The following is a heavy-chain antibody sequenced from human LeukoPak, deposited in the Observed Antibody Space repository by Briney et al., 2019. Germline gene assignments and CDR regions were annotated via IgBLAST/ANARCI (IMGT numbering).Heavy chain of an antibody. J-gene: IGHJ4*02. CDR2: IYTSGST. Sequence: SETLSLTCTVSGGSISSYYWSWIRQPPGKGLEWIGYIYTSGSTNYNPSLKSRVTISVDTSKNQFSLKLSSVTAADTAVYYCASCDLNGVALYDSSGYLDYWGQGTLVTVSS. CDR1: GGSISSYY. D-gene: IGHD3-22*01. V-gene: IGHV4-4*09. CDR3: ASCDLNGVALYDSSGYLDY.